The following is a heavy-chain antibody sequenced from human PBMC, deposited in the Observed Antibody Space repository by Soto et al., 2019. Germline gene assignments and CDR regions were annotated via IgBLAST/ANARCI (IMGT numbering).Heavy chain of an antibody. V-gene: IGHV1-18*01. Sequence: GASVKVSCKASGYTFTSYGISWVRQAPGQGLERMGWISAYNGNTNYAQKLQGRVTMTTDTSTSTAYMELRSLRSDDTAVYYCARDLDGHYYYGMDVWGQGTTVTVSS. CDR2: ISAYNGNT. J-gene: IGHJ6*02. CDR1: GYTFTSYG. CDR3: ARDLDGHYYYGMDV. D-gene: IGHD3-9*01.